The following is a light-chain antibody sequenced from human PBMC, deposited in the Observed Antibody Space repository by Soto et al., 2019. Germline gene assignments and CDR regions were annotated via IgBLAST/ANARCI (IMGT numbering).Light chain of an antibody. CDR2: GAS. J-gene: IGKJ5*01. CDR1: QSVSSSY. Sequence: AHYPCTLSWAPGESSTLSSRSSQSVSSSYLAWYQQKPGQAPRLLIYGASSRATGIPDRFSGSGSGTDFTLTISRLEPEDFAVYYCQQCGSSPVNFGQGTRLEI. V-gene: IGKV3-20*01. CDR3: QQCGSSPVN.